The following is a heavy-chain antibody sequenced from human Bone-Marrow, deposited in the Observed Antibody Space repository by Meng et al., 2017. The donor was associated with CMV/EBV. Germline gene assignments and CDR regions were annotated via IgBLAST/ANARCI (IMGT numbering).Heavy chain of an antibody. CDR3: ARANYGVAVGY. D-gene: IGHD4-17*01. CDR2: INWNGGST. Sequence: GESLKIPCAASGFTFDDYCMSWVRQAPGKGLEWVSGINWNGGSTGYADSVKGRFTISRDNAKNSLYLQMNSLRAEDTALYYCARANYGVAVGYWGQGTLVTVSS. V-gene: IGHV3-20*04. J-gene: IGHJ4*02. CDR1: GFTFDDYC.